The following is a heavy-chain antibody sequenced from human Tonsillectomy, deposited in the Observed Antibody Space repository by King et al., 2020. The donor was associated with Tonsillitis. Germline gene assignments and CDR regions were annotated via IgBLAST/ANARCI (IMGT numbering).Heavy chain of an antibody. CDR1: RFTFSSYA. Sequence: VQLVESGGGLVQPGGSLRLSCAASRFTFSSYAMSWVRQAPGKGLEWVSAISGSGGSTYDADSVKGRFTISRDHSKNTLHLQMNSLRAEDTAVYYCAKDVAVAGGVLYFDYWGQGTLVTVSS. D-gene: IGHD6-19*01. V-gene: IGHV3-23*04. J-gene: IGHJ4*02. CDR2: ISGSGGST. CDR3: AKDVAVAGGVLYFDY.